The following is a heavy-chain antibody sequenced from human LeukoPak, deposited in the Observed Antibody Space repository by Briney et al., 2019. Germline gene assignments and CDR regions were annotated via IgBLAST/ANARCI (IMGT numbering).Heavy chain of an antibody. CDR3: ARDLYCSSTSCWDFDY. CDR2: ISKDGSKK. J-gene: IGHJ4*02. V-gene: IGHV3-30-3*01. Sequence: PGRSLRLSCAASGFTFSTYGMHWVRQAPGKGLEWVTVISKDGSKKYYADSVKGRFTISRDNSKNTLYLQMNSLRAEDTAVYYCARDLYCSSTSCWDFDYWGQGTLVTVSS. D-gene: IGHD2-2*01. CDR1: GFTFSTYG.